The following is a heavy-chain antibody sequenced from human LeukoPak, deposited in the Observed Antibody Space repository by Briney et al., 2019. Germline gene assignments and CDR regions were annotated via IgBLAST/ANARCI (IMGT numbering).Heavy chain of an antibody. D-gene: IGHD2-15*01. Sequence: SETLSLTCTVSGVSISSSNSYWGWIRQPPGKGLEWIGSIYYSGNTYYNASLKSQVSISIDTSKNQFSLRLTSVTAADTAVYYCARGYCSGGSCYSYYYYNYMDVWGKGTTVTVSS. V-gene: IGHV4-39*01. CDR2: IYYSGNT. CDR3: ARGYCSGGSCYSYYYYNYMDV. CDR1: GVSISSSNSY. J-gene: IGHJ6*03.